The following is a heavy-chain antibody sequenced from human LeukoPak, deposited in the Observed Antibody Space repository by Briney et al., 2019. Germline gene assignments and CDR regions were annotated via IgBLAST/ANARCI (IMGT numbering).Heavy chain of an antibody. V-gene: IGHV3-66*01. D-gene: IGHD6-13*01. J-gene: IGHJ4*02. CDR3: ARGRPAAAASDS. CDR1: GFIVSSNY. Sequence: GGSRRLSCAASGFIVSSNYMSWVRQAPGKGLECVSVIFSGGGTYYADSVKGRFTISRDNSESTLYLQMNSLRAEDTAVYYCARGRPAAAASDSWGQGTLVTVSS. CDR2: IFSGGGT.